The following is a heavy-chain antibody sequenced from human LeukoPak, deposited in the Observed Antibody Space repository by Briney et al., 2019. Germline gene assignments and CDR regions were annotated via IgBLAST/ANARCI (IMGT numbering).Heavy chain of an antibody. D-gene: IGHD6-13*01. CDR1: GGSFSGYY. CDR3: ARDFIAAAGTGEYYLDY. J-gene: IGHJ4*02. CDR2: INHSGST. Sequence: SETLSLTCAVYGGSFSGYYWSWIRQPPGKGLEWIGEINHSGSTNYNPSLKSRVTISVDTSKNQFSLKLSSVTAADTAVYYCARDFIAAAGTGEYYLDYWGQGTLVTVSS. V-gene: IGHV4-34*01.